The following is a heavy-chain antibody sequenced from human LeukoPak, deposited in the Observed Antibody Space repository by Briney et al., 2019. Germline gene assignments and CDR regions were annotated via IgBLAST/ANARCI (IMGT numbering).Heavy chain of an antibody. CDR1: GGSISSGGYY. Sequence: SQTLSLTCTVSGGSISSGGYYWSWIRQPPGKGLEWIGYIYHSGSTYYNPSLKSRVTISVDRSKNQFSLKLSSVTAADTAVYYCARGPSGGNPLDYWGQGTLVTVSS. CDR3: ARGPSGGNPLDY. CDR2: IYHSGST. V-gene: IGHV4-30-2*01. D-gene: IGHD4-23*01. J-gene: IGHJ4*02.